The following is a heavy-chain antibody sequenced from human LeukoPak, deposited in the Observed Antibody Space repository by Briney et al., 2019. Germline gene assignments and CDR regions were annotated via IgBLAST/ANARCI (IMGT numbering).Heavy chain of an antibody. CDR1: GGSISSYY. V-gene: IGHV4-59*01. J-gene: IGHJ4*02. CDR3: ARAGIAVADSRYYFDY. D-gene: IGHD6-19*01. Sequence: PSETLSLTCTVSGGSISSYYWSWIRQPPGKGLECIGYIYYSGSTNYNPSLKSRVTISLDTSKNQFSLKLSSVTAADTAVYYCARAGIAVADSRYYFDYWGQGTLVTVSS. CDR2: IYYSGST.